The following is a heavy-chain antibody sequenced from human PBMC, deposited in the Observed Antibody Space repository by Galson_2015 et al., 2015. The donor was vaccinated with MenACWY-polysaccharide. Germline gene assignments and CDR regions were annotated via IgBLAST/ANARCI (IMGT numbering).Heavy chain of an antibody. Sequence: SLRLSCAASGFTFSSYGMHWVRQAPGKGLEWVAVIWYDGSNKYYADSVKGRFTISRDNSKNTLYLQMNSLRAEDTAVYYCARDLVAVAGTPLDYWGQGTLVTVSS. CDR1: GFTFSSYG. V-gene: IGHV3-33*01. CDR2: IWYDGSNK. D-gene: IGHD6-19*01. CDR3: ARDLVAVAGTPLDY. J-gene: IGHJ4*02.